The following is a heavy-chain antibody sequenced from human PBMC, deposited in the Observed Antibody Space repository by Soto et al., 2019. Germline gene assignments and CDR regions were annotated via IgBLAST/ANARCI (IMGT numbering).Heavy chain of an antibody. CDR2: ISGSGGST. V-gene: IGHV3-23*01. Sequence: EVQLLASGGGLVQPGGSLRLSCAASGVTFISYAMRWVRQAPVKGLEWVSAISGSGGSTYYADSVKGRFTISRDNSKNTLYLQMNSLRAEDTAVYYCARRGSGSYYDYWGQGTLVTVSS. D-gene: IGHD1-26*01. CDR1: GVTFISYA. CDR3: ARRGSGSYYDY. J-gene: IGHJ4*02.